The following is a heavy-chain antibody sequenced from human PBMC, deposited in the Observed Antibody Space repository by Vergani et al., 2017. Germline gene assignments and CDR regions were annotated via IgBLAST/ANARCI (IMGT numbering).Heavy chain of an antibody. CDR1: GFTFSSYA. CDR2: ISGSGGST. D-gene: IGHD3-10*01. V-gene: IGHV3-23*01. Sequence: EVQLLESGGGLVQPGGSLRLSCAASGFTFSSYAMSWVRQAPGKGLEWVSAISGSGGSTYYADSVKGRFTISRDNAKNSLYLDMSSLRAEDTAVYYCVSGGGDFWSYWGQGILVTVSS. CDR3: VSGGGDFWSY. J-gene: IGHJ4*02.